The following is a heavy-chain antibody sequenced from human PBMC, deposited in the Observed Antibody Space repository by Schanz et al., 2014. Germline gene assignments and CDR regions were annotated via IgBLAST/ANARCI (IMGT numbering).Heavy chain of an antibody. V-gene: IGHV1-18*01. Sequence: QIQLVQSGPEVKKPGASVRVSCKASGYTFTTYAMSWVRQAPGQGLEWMGWISAYNGNTKYGQKGQGRVTMTADTSTNTAYMELRSLRSDDTAVYYCAKAEYDILTDSYSRLDPWGQGTLVTVSS. CDR1: GYTFTTYA. D-gene: IGHD3-9*01. CDR3: AKAEYDILTDSYSRLDP. CDR2: ISAYNGNT. J-gene: IGHJ5*02.